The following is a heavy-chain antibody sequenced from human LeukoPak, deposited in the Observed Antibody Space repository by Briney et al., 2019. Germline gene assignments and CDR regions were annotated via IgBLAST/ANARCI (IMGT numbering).Heavy chain of an antibody. D-gene: IGHD2-15*01. V-gene: IGHV1-18*01. CDR2: ISAYRGNT. Sequence: ASVKVSCKASGYTFTSYGISWVRQAPGQGLEWMGWISAYRGNTYYAQKLQGRVTLTTDTSTSTAYMELRSLRSDDTAVYYCARIDLLGYCSGGSCYSPNYYYGMDVWGQGTTVTVSS. J-gene: IGHJ6*02. CDR3: ARIDLLGYCSGGSCYSPNYYYGMDV. CDR1: GYTFTSYG.